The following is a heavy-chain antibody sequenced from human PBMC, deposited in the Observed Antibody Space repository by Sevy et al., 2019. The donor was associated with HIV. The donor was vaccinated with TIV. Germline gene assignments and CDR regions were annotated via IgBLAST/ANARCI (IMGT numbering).Heavy chain of an antibody. J-gene: IGHJ4*02. Sequence: GSLRLSCVASEFAFNIHNMSWVRQAPGKGLGWVSSISTSSNNIYYADSVEGRFTISRDNAKNSLYLQMNSLRAEDTAVYYCARTFSFSWYDYWGQGTLVTVSS. D-gene: IGHD6-13*01. CDR3: ARTFSFSWYDY. CDR1: EFAFNIHN. V-gene: IGHV3-21*01. CDR2: ISTSSNNI.